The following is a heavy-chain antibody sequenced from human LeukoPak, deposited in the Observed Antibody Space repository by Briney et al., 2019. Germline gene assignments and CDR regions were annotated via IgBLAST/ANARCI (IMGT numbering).Heavy chain of an antibody. Sequence: SETLSLTCTVSGGSITNSGYYWGWIRQPPGKGLEWIGTIYYSGRTYYNPSLKSRVTISVDTSKNQFSLKLSSVTAADTAVYYCARVVGYSSGWYNYYYYYMDVWGKGTTVTVSS. J-gene: IGHJ6*03. CDR2: IYYSGRT. CDR1: GGSITNSGYY. D-gene: IGHD6-19*01. CDR3: ARVVGYSSGWYNYYYYYMDV. V-gene: IGHV4-39*07.